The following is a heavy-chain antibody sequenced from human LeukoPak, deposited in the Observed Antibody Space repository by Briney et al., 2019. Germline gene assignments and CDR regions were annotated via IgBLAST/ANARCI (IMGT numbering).Heavy chain of an antibody. Sequence: GGSLRLSCATSGFTFSDHHMTWIRQAPGKGLETVSYIYNGGDTIYYADSVRGRFTISRDNAESSLYLRMNSLRAEDTAVYYWARGHWGLDYWGRGTLVTVSS. CDR1: GFTFSDHH. CDR3: ARGHWGLDY. D-gene: IGHD7-27*01. J-gene: IGHJ4*02. CDR2: IYNGGDTI. V-gene: IGHV3-11*04.